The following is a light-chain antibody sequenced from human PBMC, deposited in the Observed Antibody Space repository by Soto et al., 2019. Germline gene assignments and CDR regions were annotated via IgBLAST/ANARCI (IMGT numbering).Light chain of an antibody. CDR2: DVS. CDR3: TSYTSSSTYV. CDR1: SSDVGGYNY. J-gene: IGLJ1*01. Sequence: QSVLTQPASVSGSPGQSITISCTGTSSDVGGYNYVSWYQQHPVKAPKLIIYDVSNRPSGVSNRFSGSKSCNTASLTISGLQAEDGADYYCTSYTSSSTYVFGTGTKDAVL. V-gene: IGLV2-14*01.